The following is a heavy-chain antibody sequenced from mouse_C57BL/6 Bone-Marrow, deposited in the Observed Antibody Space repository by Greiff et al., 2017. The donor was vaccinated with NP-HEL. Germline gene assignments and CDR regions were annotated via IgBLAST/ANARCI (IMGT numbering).Heavy chain of an antibody. V-gene: IGHV5-16*01. CDR2: INYDGSST. CDR3: ARGGYDGYYFDY. Sequence: EVKVVESEGGLVQPGSSMKLSCTASGFTFSDYYMAWVRQVPEKGLEWVANINYDGSSTYYLDSLKSRFIISRDNAKNILYLQMSSLKSEDTATYYCARGGYDGYYFDYWGQGTTLTVSS. D-gene: IGHD2-2*01. J-gene: IGHJ2*01. CDR1: GFTFSDYY.